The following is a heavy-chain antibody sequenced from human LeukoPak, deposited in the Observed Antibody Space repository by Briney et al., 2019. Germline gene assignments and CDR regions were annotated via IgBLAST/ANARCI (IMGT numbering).Heavy chain of an antibody. J-gene: IGHJ6*03. D-gene: IGHD6-13*01. V-gene: IGHV4-39*07. CDR3: ARAQYSSSPYYYYMDV. CDR2: IYYSGST. Sequence: SETLSLTCTVSGGSISSSSYYWGWIRQPPGKGLEWIGSIYYSGSTYYNPSLKSRVTISVDTSKNQFSLKLSSVTAADTAVYYCARAQYSSSPYYYYMDVWGKGTTVTVSS. CDR1: GGSISSSSYY.